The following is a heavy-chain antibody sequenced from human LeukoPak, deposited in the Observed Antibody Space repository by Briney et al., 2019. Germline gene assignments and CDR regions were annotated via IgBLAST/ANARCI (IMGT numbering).Heavy chain of an antibody. CDR2: IKQDGIEK. Sequence: SGGSLRFSCAASGFTFSSYWMTWVRQAPGKGLEWVANIKQDGIEKYYVDSVKGRFTISRDNAKNSLFLQMDSLSAEDTAVYYCARITTRYFDYCGQGTLVTVSS. D-gene: IGHD1-1*01. J-gene: IGHJ4*02. CDR1: GFTFSSYW. CDR3: ARITTRYFDY. V-gene: IGHV3-7*05.